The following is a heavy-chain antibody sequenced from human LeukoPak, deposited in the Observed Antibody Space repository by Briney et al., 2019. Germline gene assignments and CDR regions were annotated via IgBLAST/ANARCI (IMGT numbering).Heavy chain of an antibody. V-gene: IGHV1-2*02. D-gene: IGHD5-18*01. J-gene: IGHJ4*02. CDR3: AKTSEIQLWPSYVDY. Sequence: ASVKVSCTASGYTFTTYGISWVRQAPGQGLEWMGWISPNSGGTNYAQKFQGRVTMTRDTSISTVYMDLSRLRSDDTAVYYCAKTSEIQLWPSYVDYWGQGTLVTVSS. CDR1: GYTFTTYG. CDR2: ISPNSGGT.